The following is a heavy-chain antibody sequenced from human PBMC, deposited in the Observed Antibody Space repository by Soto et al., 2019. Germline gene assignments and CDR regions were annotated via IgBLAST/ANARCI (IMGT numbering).Heavy chain of an antibody. D-gene: IGHD3-22*01. CDR1: GYTFTSYA. Sequence: ASVKVSCKASGYTFTSYAMHWVRQAPGQRLEWMGWINAGNGNTKYSQKFQGRVTITRDTSASTAYMELSSLRSEDTAVYYCARDPEGYDSSGYYHLFDYWGQGTLVTVSS. CDR3: ARDPEGYDSSGYYHLFDY. V-gene: IGHV1-3*01. J-gene: IGHJ4*02. CDR2: INAGNGNT.